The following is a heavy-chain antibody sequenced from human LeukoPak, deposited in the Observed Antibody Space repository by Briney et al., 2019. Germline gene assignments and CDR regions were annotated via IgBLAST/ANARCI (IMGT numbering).Heavy chain of an antibody. CDR2: ISGRSSTI. V-gene: IGHV3-48*01. CDR1: AFTFSDYS. CDR3: ARDRLTSGSYFFDY. Sequence: GGSLGLSCAASAFTFSDYSMNWVRQAPGKGLEWISYISGRSSTIYYADSVRGRFTISRDNAKNSMYLQMNSLRAEDTAVYYCARDRLTSGSYFFDYWGQGTLVTVSS. D-gene: IGHD1-26*01. J-gene: IGHJ4*02.